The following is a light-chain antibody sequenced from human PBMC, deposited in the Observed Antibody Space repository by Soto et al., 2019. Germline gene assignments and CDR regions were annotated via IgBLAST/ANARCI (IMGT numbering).Light chain of an antibody. CDR1: SSNIGAGSD. J-gene: IGLJ1*01. CDR3: QSYDTSLSGSIG. CDR2: DNT. Sequence: QSVLTQPPSVSGAPGQRVTISCTGSSSNIGAGSDVHWYQQLPGTAPKLLIFDNTNRPSGVPDRFSGSKSGTSASLAITGLQAEYEADYYCQSYDTSLSGSIGFGAGTKLTVL. V-gene: IGLV1-40*01.